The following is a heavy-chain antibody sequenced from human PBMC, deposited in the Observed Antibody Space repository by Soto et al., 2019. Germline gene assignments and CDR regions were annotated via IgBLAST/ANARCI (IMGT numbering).Heavy chain of an antibody. D-gene: IGHD2-15*01. CDR1: GYSFTSYW. J-gene: IGHJ6*02. CDR3: ARHVYCSGGSCRMDV. Sequence: PGESLKISCKGSGYSFTSYWIGWVRQMPGKGLEWMGIIYPGDSDTRYSPSFQGQVTISADKSISTAYLQWSSLKASDTAMYYCARHVYCSGGSCRMDVWGQGTTVTVSS. CDR2: IYPGDSDT. V-gene: IGHV5-51*01.